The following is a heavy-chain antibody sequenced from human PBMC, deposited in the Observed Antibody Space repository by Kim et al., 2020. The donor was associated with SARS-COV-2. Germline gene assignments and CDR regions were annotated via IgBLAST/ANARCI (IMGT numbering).Heavy chain of an antibody. Sequence: SETLSLTCTVSGGSISSSSYYWGWIRQPPGKGLEWIGSIYYSGSTYYNPSLKSRVTISVDTSKNQFSLKLSSVTAADTAVYYCAVATPSVGDGYYYGMDVWGQGTTVTVSS. CDR1: GGSISSSSYY. D-gene: IGHD5-12*01. J-gene: IGHJ6*02. V-gene: IGHV4-39*01. CDR2: IYYSGST. CDR3: AVATPSVGDGYYYGMDV.